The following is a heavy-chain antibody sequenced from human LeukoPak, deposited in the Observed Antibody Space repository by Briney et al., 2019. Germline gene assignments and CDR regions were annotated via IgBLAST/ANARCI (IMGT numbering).Heavy chain of an antibody. CDR1: GYTFTGYY. CDR2: INPNSGGT. J-gene: IGHJ4*02. CDR3: ARERGYSYGYYL. V-gene: IGHV1-2*06. D-gene: IGHD5-18*01. Sequence: ASVKVSCKASGYTFTGYYKHWVRQAPGQGLEWMGRINPNSGGTNYAQKFQDRVTMTRETSISTAYMELSRLRSDDTAVYYCARERGYSYGYYLWGQGTLVTVSS.